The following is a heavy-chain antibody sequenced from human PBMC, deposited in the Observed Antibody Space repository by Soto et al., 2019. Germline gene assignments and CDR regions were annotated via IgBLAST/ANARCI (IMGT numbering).Heavy chain of an antibody. D-gene: IGHD3-10*01. CDR1: GFTFSDYW. J-gene: IGHJ4*02. Sequence: GSLRLSCAVSGFTFSDYWMSWVRQAPGKGLEWVANIKQDGNEKYYVDSVKGRFTISRDNAKNSLYLQMNSSVTTADTALYYCATGRVLYGSEYWGQGTLVTVSS. V-gene: IGHV3-7*03. CDR2: IKQDGNEK. CDR3: ATGRVLYGSEY.